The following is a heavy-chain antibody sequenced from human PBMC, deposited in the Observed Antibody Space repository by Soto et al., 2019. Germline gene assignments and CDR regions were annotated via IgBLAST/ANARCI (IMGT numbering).Heavy chain of an antibody. V-gene: IGHV1-18*01. CDR1: GYTFTSYG. J-gene: IGHJ3*02. CDR2: ISASNGNT. CDR3: ARDLFSLVSDACDI. Sequence: QVQLVQSGAEVKKPGASVKVSCKASGYTFTSYGISWVRQAPGQGLEWMGWISASNGNTTMAQKLQGRVTMTTDTXXSTAYRELRSLRSDDTAVYYCARDLFSLVSDACDIWGQGTMVTVSS. D-gene: IGHD3-16*01.